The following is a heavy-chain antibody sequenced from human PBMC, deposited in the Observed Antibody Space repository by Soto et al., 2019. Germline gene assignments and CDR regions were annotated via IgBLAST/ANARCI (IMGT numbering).Heavy chain of an antibody. V-gene: IGHV3-23*01. Sequence: GGSLRLSCAASGLTFGNHAMTWARRPPGKGLEWVSTIDSGGANTHYADSVKGRFTISRDNSRNTLYLQMNNLRPEDTALYYCVSWVSAHFDFWGRGTQVTVSS. CDR2: IDSGGANT. J-gene: IGHJ4*02. CDR1: GLTFGNHA. D-gene: IGHD2-8*01. CDR3: VSWVSAHFDF.